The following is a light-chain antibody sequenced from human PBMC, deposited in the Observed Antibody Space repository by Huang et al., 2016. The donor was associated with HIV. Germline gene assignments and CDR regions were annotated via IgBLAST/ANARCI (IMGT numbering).Light chain of an antibody. CDR3: QHYAGSQIGFT. CDR1: QSIGGAY. CDR2: GAS. J-gene: IGKJ3*01. V-gene: IGKV3-20*01. Sequence: EIVLTQSPGTLSLSPGERATLSCRASQSIGGAYLAWYQQEPGQAPRLLIDGASDRPSSIPDRVSGSGSGIDFTITISRLEPEDFAVYYCQHYAGSQIGFTCGPGTKLDIK.